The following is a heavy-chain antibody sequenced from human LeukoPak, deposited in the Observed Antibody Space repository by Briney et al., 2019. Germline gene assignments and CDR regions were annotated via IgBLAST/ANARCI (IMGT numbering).Heavy chain of an antibody. CDR3: ARNPFKSGWFDP. J-gene: IGHJ5*02. V-gene: IGHV1-8*01. CDR1: GYTFTSYD. CDR2: MTPNSGNT. Sequence: ASVKVSCKASGYTFTSYDINWVQQATGQGLEWMGWMTPNSGNTGYAQKFQGRITMTRDTSISTAYMELSSLRSEDTAVYYCARNPFKSGWFDPWGQGTLVTVSS.